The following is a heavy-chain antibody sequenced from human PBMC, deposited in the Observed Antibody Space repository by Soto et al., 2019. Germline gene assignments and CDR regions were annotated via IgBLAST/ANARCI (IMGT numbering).Heavy chain of an antibody. Sequence: EVQLVESGGGLVQLGGSLRLSCAASGFTFSSYWMHWVRQAPGKGLVWVSRIKSDGSGAYYADSVKGRFAIPWANAQNTRYLQMNSLRAEDTAVYYCARGDGDYYDGNGYLGRHWGQGTLVTVSS. CDR1: GFTFSSYW. CDR3: ARGDGDYYDGNGYLGRH. J-gene: IGHJ4*02. D-gene: IGHD3-22*01. CDR2: IKSDGSGA. V-gene: IGHV3-74*01.